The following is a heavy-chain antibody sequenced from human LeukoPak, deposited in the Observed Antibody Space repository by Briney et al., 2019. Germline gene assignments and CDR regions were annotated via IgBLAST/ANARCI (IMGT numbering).Heavy chain of an antibody. CDR3: ARDPFSGYDSSHPYYFDY. CDR1: GFTFSSYW. D-gene: IGHD5-12*01. J-gene: IGHJ4*02. V-gene: IGHV3-7*04. Sequence: GGSLRLSCAASGFTFSSYWMSWVRQAPGKGLEWVANIKQDGSENYYVDSVKGRFTISRDNAKNSLYLQMNSLRAEDTAVYYCARDPFSGYDSSHPYYFDYWGQGTLVTASS. CDR2: IKQDGSEN.